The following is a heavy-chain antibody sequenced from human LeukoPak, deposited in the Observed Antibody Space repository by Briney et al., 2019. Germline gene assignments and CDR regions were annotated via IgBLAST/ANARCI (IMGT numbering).Heavy chain of an antibody. CDR2: INHSEST. J-gene: IGHJ5*02. D-gene: IGHD2-2*01. CDR1: GGSFSGYY. CDR3: ARVVVVPGYIRYNWFDP. Sequence: SETLSLTCAVYGGSFSGYYWSWIRQPPGKGLEWIGEINHSESTNYNPSLKSRVTISVDTSKNQFSLKLSSVTAADTAVYYCARVVVVPGYIRYNWFDPWGQGTLVTVSS. V-gene: IGHV4-34*01.